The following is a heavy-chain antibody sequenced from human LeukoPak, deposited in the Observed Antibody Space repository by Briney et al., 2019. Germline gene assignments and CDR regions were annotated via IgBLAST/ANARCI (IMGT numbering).Heavy chain of an antibody. CDR3: LGQDRRTNWFDP. Sequence: SETLSLTCTVSGGSISSGSYYWSWIRQPAGKGLEWIGRIYTSGSTNYNPSLKSRVTISVDTSKNQFSLKLSSVTAADTAVYYCLGQDRRTNWFDPWGQGTLVTVSS. D-gene: IGHD1/OR15-1a*01. J-gene: IGHJ5*02. CDR2: IYTSGST. V-gene: IGHV4-61*02. CDR1: GGSISSGSYY.